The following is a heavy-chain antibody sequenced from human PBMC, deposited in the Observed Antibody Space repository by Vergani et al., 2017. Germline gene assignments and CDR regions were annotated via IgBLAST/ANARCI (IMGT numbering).Heavy chain of an antibody. CDR3: ARAPWGVGRPYYMDV. V-gene: IGHV3-66*02. J-gene: IGHJ6*03. Sequence: EVQLVESGGGLVQPGGSLRLSCAASGFTVSSNYMSGVRQAPGKGLEWVSVIYSGGSTYYADSVKGRFTISRDNSKNTLYLQMNSLRAEDTAVYYCARAPWGVGRPYYMDVWGKGTTVTVSS. CDR2: IYSGGST. D-gene: IGHD3-16*01. CDR1: GFTVSSNY.